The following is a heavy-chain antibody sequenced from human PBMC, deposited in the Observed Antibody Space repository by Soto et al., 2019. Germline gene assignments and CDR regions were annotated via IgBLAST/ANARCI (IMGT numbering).Heavy chain of an antibody. D-gene: IGHD6-19*01. CDR2: ISYDGSNK. CDR1: GFTFSSYG. J-gene: IGHJ4*02. Sequence: QVQLVESGGGVVQPGRSLRLSCAASGFTFSSYGMHWVRQAPGKGLEWVAVISYDGSNKYYADSVKGRFTISRDNSKNTRYRKRNSLTAEDSAVYYCAKTERSSGWYYFDYWGRATLITVSS. CDR3: AKTERSSGWYYFDY. V-gene: IGHV3-30*18.